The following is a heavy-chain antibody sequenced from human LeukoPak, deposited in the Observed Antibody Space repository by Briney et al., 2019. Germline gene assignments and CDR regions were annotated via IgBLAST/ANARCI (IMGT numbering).Heavy chain of an antibody. Sequence: GGSLRLSCAASGFXVSSNYMSWVRQAPGKGLEWFSVIYSGGSTYYADSVKGRFTISRDNSKNTLYLQMNSLRAEDTAVYYCARVGAALSGLDYWGQGTLVTVSS. CDR3: ARVGAALSGLDY. J-gene: IGHJ4*02. V-gene: IGHV3-53*01. CDR2: IYSGGST. D-gene: IGHD6-13*01. CDR1: GFXVSSNY.